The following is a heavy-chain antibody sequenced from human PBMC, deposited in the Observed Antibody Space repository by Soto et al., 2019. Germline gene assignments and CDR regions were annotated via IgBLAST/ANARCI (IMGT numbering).Heavy chain of an antibody. D-gene: IGHD2-15*01. Sequence: GGSLRLSCAASGFTFSSYAMSWVRQAPGKGLEWVSAISGSGGSTYYADSVKGRFTISRDNSKNTLYLQMNSLRAEDTAVYYCAKGRPIVVVVAATSRSAFDIWGQGTMVTVSS. J-gene: IGHJ3*02. CDR1: GFTFSSYA. V-gene: IGHV3-23*01. CDR2: ISGSGGST. CDR3: AKGRPIVVVVAATSRSAFDI.